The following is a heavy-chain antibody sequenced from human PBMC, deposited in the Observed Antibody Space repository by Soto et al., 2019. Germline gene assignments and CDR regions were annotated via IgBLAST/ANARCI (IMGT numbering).Heavy chain of an antibody. D-gene: IGHD3-3*01. Sequence: ASLKVSCKASGYTFTSYAMHWVRQAPGQRLEWMGWINAGNGNTKYSQKFQGRVNITRDTSASTAYMELSSLRSEDTVVYYCARDGITIFGVVIISWFDPWGQGTLVTVSS. CDR3: ARDGITIFGVVIISWFDP. J-gene: IGHJ5*02. V-gene: IGHV1-3*01. CDR1: GYTFTSYA. CDR2: INAGNGNT.